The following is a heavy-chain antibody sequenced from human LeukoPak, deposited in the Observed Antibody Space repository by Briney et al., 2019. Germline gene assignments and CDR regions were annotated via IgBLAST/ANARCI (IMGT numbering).Heavy chain of an antibody. V-gene: IGHV3-74*01. CDR2: ISDDGGST. D-gene: IGHD6-25*01. Sequence: PGGSLRLSCAASGFTFSSYWMNWVRQAPGKGLVWVSRISDDGGSTTYADSVKGRFTISRDNAKNTLYLQMNSLRAEDTAVYYCTSPRLEDYWGQGTLVTVSS. CDR1: GFTFSSYW. CDR3: TSPRLEDY. J-gene: IGHJ4*02.